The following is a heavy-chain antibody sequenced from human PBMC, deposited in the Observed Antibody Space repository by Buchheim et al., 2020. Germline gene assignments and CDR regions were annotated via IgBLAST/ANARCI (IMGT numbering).Heavy chain of an antibody. Sequence: QVQLQESGPGLVKPLETLSLTCTVSGDSITSGDFRWSWIRQPPGKGLEWIGYIYHTGTTNSNPSLKSRLTLSVDTSKTQFSLRLSSVTAADTAVYYCARVDYGSGSYYDHWFAPWGQGTL. CDR3: ARVDYGSGSYYDHWFAP. CDR2: IYHTGTT. D-gene: IGHD3-10*01. V-gene: IGHV4-30-4*01. CDR1: GDSITSGDFR. J-gene: IGHJ5*02.